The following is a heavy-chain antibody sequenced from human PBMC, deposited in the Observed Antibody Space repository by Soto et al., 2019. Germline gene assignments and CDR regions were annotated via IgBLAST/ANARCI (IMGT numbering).Heavy chain of an antibody. V-gene: IGHV3-7*03. D-gene: IGHD3-16*01. CDR1: GLTFSGFG. Sequence: EVRLVASGGDLVQPGGSWRLSCEPPGLTFSGFGMAGARRPPGKGLEWVAEINQDESGEYYVDPVKGRFTMSRDNAKNSLYLFMHSLRAEDTAIYYCARVPSQESRYVWFDPWGQGTLVTVSS. CDR2: INQDESGE. J-gene: IGHJ5*02. CDR3: ARVPSQESRYVWFDP.